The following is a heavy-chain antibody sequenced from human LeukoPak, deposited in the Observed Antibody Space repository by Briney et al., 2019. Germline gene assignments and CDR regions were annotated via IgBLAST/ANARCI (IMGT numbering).Heavy chain of an antibody. D-gene: IGHD3-10*01. CDR1: GGSFSGYY. Sequence: PSETLSLTCAAYGGSFSGYYWSWIRQPPGKGLEWIGEINHSGSTNYNPSLKSRVTISVDTSQNQFSLKLNSVTAADTAVFYCARGRRGFGYGMDVWGQGTTVTVSS. J-gene: IGHJ6*02. CDR3: ARGRRGFGYGMDV. V-gene: IGHV4-34*01. CDR2: INHSGST.